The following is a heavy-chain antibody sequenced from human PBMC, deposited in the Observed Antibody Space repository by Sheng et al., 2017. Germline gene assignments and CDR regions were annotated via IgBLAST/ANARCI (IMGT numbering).Heavy chain of an antibody. J-gene: IGHJ4*02. CDR1: GGSISSSTSY. V-gene: IGHV4-39*07. CDR3: ARGSTVVFDY. CDR2: IYYSGTA. D-gene: IGHD4-17*01. Sequence: QLQLQESGPGLVKPSETLSVTCTVSGGSISSSTSYWGWIRQPPGKGLEWIGSIYYSGTAYYNPSLKSRVTISIDTSKNQFSLRLRSVTAADTAVFYCARGSTVVFDYWGQGSWSPSPQ.